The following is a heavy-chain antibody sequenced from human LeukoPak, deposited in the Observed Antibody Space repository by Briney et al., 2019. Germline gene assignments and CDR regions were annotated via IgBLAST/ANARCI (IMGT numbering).Heavy chain of an antibody. V-gene: IGHV1-46*01. D-gene: IGHD1-26*01. J-gene: IGHJ4*02. CDR1: GYTFTSYY. Sequence: ASVKVSCKASGYTFTSYYMHWVRQAPGQGLEWMGIINPSGGSTSYAQKFQGRVTITRNTSISTAYMELSSPRSEDTAVYYCARGRSGSYEDYWGQGTLVTVSS. CDR2: INPSGGST. CDR3: ARGRSGSYEDY.